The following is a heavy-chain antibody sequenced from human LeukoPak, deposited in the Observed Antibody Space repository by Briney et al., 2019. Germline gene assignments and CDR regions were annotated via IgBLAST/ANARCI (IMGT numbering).Heavy chain of an antibody. V-gene: IGHV3-11*01. J-gene: IGHJ4*02. CDR1: GFIFSDYY. CDR2: ISPSGSTV. Sequence: PGGSLRLSCAASGFIFSDYYMSWIRQAPGKGLEWVSYISPSGSTVNYADSVKGRFTISRDNAKNPLYLQMNSLRADDTAVYYCARRTFGRNDFDYWGQGTLVTVSS. CDR3: ARRTFGRNDFDY. D-gene: IGHD3-16*01.